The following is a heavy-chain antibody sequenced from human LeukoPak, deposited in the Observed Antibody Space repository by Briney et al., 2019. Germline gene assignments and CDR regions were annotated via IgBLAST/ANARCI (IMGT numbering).Heavy chain of an antibody. D-gene: IGHD4-17*01. CDR2: IYYSGST. V-gene: IGHV4-59*01. CDR3: ARGGDYLAPLAYNWFDP. J-gene: IGHJ5*02. Sequence: KPSETLSLTCTVSGGSISSYYWSWIRQPPGKGLEWIGYIYYSGSTNYNPSLKSRVTISVDTSKNQFSLKLSSVTAADTAVYYCARGGDYLAPLAYNWFDPWGQGTLVTVSS. CDR1: GGSISSYY.